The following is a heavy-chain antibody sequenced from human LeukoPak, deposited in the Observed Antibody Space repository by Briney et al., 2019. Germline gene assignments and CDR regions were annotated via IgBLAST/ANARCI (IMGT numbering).Heavy chain of an antibody. CDR2: LYHSDSI. Sequence: PSETLSLTCAVSGYSISSGYYWIWIRQPPGKGLEWIGSLYHSDSIYYNPSLESRVTMSVDTSKNQFSLKLSFVTAADTAVYYCARQHDSYPYYYADVWGKGTTVTVSS. D-gene: IGHD6-13*01. CDR1: GYSISSGYY. CDR3: ARQHDSYPYYYADV. J-gene: IGHJ6*03. V-gene: IGHV4-38-2*01.